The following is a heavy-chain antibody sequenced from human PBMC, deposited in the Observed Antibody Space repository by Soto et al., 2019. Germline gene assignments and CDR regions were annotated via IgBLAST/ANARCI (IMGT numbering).Heavy chain of an antibody. V-gene: IGHV1-24*01. J-gene: IGHJ4*02. CDR2: FDPEGGEA. CDR1: GHTLTELS. D-gene: IGHD1-26*01. CDR3: ARAFSGSYPNFDY. Sequence: GASVKVSCKISGHTLTELSIHWVRQAPGKGLEWMGGFDPEGGEAIYAQKWHGRVTVTEDTVTGTAYMELRGLKSDDTAVYYCARAFSGSYPNFDYWGQGTLVTVSS.